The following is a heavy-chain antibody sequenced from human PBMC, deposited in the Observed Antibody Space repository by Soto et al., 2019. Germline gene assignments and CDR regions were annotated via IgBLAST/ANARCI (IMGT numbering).Heavy chain of an antibody. V-gene: IGHV3-23*01. D-gene: IGHD1-1*01. CDR2: ISGSGATT. CDR1: GFIFSNYA. CDR3: TKGGIPRRYNIPKVDFDY. Sequence: PGGALRLYCAASGFIFSNYAMSWVRQAPGRGLEWVSAISGSGATTYYPDSVKGRFTISRDNSKNTLYLQMNNLRADDTAVYYCTKGGIPRRYNIPKVDFDYWGQGSLVPVSS. J-gene: IGHJ4*02.